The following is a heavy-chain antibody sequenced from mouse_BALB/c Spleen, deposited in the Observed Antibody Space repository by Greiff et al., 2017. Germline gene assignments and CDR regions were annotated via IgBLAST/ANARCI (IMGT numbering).Heavy chain of an antibody. CDR3: ARFSGNYVGWYFDV. V-gene: IGHV5-17*02. J-gene: IGHJ1*01. Sequence: EVQLVESGGGLVQPGGSRKLSCAASGFTFSSFGMHWVRQAPEKGLEWVAYISSGSSTIYYADTVKGRFTISRDNPKNTLFLQMTSLRSEDTAMYYCARFSGNYVGWYFDVWGAGTTVTVSS. CDR1: GFTFSSFG. D-gene: IGHD2-1*01. CDR2: ISSGSSTI.